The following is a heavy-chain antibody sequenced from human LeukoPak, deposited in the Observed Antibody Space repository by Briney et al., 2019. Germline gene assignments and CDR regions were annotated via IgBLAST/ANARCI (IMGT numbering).Heavy chain of an antibody. CDR1: GFTFSTYG. J-gene: IGHJ4*02. V-gene: IGHV3-23*01. Sequence: GGSLRLSCAASGFTFSTYGMSWVRQAPGKGLEWVSSISFSGGDTYYADSVKGRFTMSRDNSKNTLNLQMNTLGAEDTAVYYCAKDRVAAAEYYFDYWGQGTLVTVSS. CDR2: ISFSGGDT. D-gene: IGHD6-13*01. CDR3: AKDRVAAAEYYFDY.